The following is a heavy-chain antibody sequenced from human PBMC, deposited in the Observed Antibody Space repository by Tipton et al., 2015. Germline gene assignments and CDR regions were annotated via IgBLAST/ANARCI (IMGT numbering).Heavy chain of an antibody. V-gene: IGHV1-69*13. CDR3: ARDRGGDYYDSSGYLMGYFDY. J-gene: IGHJ4*02. Sequence: QSGPEVKKPGASVKVSCKASGYIFTSYGISWVRQAPGQGLEWMGGTVPILGTANYGQKFQGRVTITADESTSTAYMELRSLRSDDTAVYYCARDRGGDYYDSSGYLMGYFDYWGQGTLVTVSS. CDR1: GYIFTSYG. CDR2: TVPILGTA. D-gene: IGHD3-22*01.